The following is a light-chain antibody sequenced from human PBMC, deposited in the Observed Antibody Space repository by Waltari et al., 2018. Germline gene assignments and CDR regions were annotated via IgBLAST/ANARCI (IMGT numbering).Light chain of an antibody. Sequence: EIVLTQSPATLSLSPGESATLSCRASQPVNRFLAWYRQQPGQPPELLIYDVSNRATDIPARFSGGGSGTDFTLTINSLQPEDFAVYYCQQRRSWPHTFGGGTKVEIK. J-gene: IGKJ4*01. CDR2: DVS. CDR1: QPVNRF. V-gene: IGKV3-11*01. CDR3: QQRRSWPHT.